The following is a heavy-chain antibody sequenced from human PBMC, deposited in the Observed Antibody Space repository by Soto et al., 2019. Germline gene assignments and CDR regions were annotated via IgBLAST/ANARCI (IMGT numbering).Heavy chain of an antibody. V-gene: IGHV5-51*01. CDR2: IYPGDSDT. J-gene: IGHJ6*02. Sequence: PGESLKISCKGSGYSFTSYWIGWVRQMPGKGLGWMGIIYPGDSDTRYSPSFQGQVTISADKSISTAYLQWSSLKASDTAMYYCARSAYYYDSSGYNPSEYYYYGMDVWGQGTTVTVSS. D-gene: IGHD3-22*01. CDR3: ARSAYYYDSSGYNPSEYYYYGMDV. CDR1: GYSFTSYW.